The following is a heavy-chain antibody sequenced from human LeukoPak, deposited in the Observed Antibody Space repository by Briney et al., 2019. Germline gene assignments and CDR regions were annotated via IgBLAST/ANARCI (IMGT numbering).Heavy chain of an antibody. Sequence: PSETLSLTCTVSGYSISSGYYWGWIRQPPGKGLEWIGSIYHSGSTYYNPSLKSRVTISVDTSENQFSLKLSSVTAADTAVYYCATHSGYEYYYYYYYMDVWGKGTTVTVSS. D-gene: IGHD5-12*01. J-gene: IGHJ6*03. CDR2: IYHSGST. CDR3: ATHSGYEYYYYYYYMDV. V-gene: IGHV4-38-2*02. CDR1: GYSISSGYY.